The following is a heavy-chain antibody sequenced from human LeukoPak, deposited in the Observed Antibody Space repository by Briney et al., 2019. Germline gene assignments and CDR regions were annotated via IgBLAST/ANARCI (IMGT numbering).Heavy chain of an antibody. CDR3: AKRGVVIRVILVGFHKEAYYFDS. CDR2: ISDSGGST. CDR1: GITLSNYG. D-gene: IGHD3-22*01. V-gene: IGHV3-23*01. J-gene: IGHJ4*02. Sequence: HTGGSLRLSCAVSGITLSNYGMSWVRQAPGKGLEWVAGISDSGGSTNYADSVKGRFTISRDNPKNTLYLQMNSPRAEDTAVYFCAKRGVVIRVILVGFHKEAYYFDSWGQGALVTVSS.